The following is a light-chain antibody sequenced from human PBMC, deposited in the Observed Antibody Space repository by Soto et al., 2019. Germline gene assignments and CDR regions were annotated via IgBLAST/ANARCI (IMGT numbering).Light chain of an antibody. Sequence: EIVMTQSPATLSVSPGEGATLSCRASQSVRSNLAWYQQKPGQAPRLLIFEASTRATDIPARFSGGGSGTEFTLTISSLQSEDSAVYYCQQYNNWPYIFGQGSRLEIK. CDR1: QSVRSN. CDR3: QQYNNWPYI. CDR2: EAS. J-gene: IGKJ2*01. V-gene: IGKV3-15*01.